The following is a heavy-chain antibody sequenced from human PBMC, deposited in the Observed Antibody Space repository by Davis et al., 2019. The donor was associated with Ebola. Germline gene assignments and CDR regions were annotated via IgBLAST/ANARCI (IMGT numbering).Heavy chain of an antibody. CDR1: GFTFSSYA. J-gene: IGHJ4*02. D-gene: IGHD3-22*01. V-gene: IGHV3-23*01. Sequence: GESLKISCAASGFTFSSYAMSWVRQAPGKGLEWVSGISWNSGSIGYADSVKGRFTISRDNSKNTLYLQMNSLRAEDTAVYYCASTYYYDSSGYYYEGDYWGQGTLVTVSS. CDR3: ASTYYYDSSGYYYEGDY. CDR2: ISWNSGSI.